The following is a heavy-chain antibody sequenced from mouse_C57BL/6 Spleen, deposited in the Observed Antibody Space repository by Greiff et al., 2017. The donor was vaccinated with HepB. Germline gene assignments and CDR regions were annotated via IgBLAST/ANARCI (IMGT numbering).Heavy chain of an antibody. CDR2: SRNKANDYTT. J-gene: IGHJ4*01. CDR1: GFTFSDFY. Sequence: DVMLVESGGGLVQSGRSLRLSCATSGFTFSDFYMEWVRQAPGKGLEWIAASRNKANDYTTEYSASVKGRFIVSRDTSQSILYLQMNALRAEDTAVYYCARDDWDDAMDYWGQGTSVTVSS. V-gene: IGHV7-1*01. D-gene: IGHD4-1*01. CDR3: ARDDWDDAMDY.